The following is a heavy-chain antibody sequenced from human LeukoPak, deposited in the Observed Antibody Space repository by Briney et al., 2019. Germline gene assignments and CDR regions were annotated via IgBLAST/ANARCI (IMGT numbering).Heavy chain of an antibody. CDR2: MNPNSGNT. V-gene: IGHV1-8*02. CDR1: GYTFTSYG. Sequence: GASVKVSCKASGYTFTSYGISWVRQAPGQGLEWMGWMNPNSGNTGYAQKFQGRLTMTRDTSISTAYMELSSLRSEDTAVYYCARAVPLTTTVDYWGQGTLVTVSS. CDR3: ARAVPLTTTVDY. D-gene: IGHD1-1*01. J-gene: IGHJ4*02.